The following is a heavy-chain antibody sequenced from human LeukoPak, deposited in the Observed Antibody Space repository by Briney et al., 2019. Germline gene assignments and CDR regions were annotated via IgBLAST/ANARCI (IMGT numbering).Heavy chain of an antibody. D-gene: IGHD3-3*01. J-gene: IGHJ4*02. CDR2: ISYDGSNK. V-gene: IGHV3-30-3*01. Sequence: GGSLRLSCAASGFTFSSYAMHWVRQAPGKGLEWVAVISYDGSNKYYADSVKGRFTISRDNSKNTLYLQMNSLRAEDTAVYYCARDLSSYDFWSGSFDYWGQGTLVTVSS. CDR3: ARDLSSYDFWSGSFDY. CDR1: GFTFSSYA.